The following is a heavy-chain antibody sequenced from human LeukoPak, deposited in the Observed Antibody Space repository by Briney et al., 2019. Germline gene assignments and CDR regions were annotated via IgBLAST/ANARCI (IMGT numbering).Heavy chain of an antibody. Sequence: SETLSLTCTVSGYSISSGYYWGWIRQPPGKGLEWIGSIYHSGSTHYNPSLKSRVTISVDTSKNQFSLKLSSVTAADTAVYYCARGWYSNYVPTPDYWGQGTLVTVSS. CDR2: IYHSGST. D-gene: IGHD4-11*01. V-gene: IGHV4-38-2*02. CDR1: GYSISSGYY. CDR3: ARGWYSNYVPTPDY. J-gene: IGHJ4*02.